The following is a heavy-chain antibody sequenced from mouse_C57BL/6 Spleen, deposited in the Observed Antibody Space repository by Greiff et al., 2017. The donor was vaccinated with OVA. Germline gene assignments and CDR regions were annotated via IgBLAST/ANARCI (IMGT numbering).Heavy chain of an antibody. V-gene: IGHV14-2*01. CDR3: ASFNWDGGQDD. D-gene: IGHD4-1*01. J-gene: IGHJ2*01. Sequence: VQLQQSGAELVKPGASVKLSCTASGFNIKDYYMHWVKQRTEQGLEWIGRIDPEDGETKYATKFQGKATITADTSSNTAYLQLSSLTSEDTAVYYCASFNWDGGQDDWGQGTTLTVSS. CDR1: GFNIKDYY. CDR2: IDPEDGET.